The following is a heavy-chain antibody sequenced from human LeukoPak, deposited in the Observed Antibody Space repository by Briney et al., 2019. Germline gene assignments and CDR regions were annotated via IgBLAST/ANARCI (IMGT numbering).Heavy chain of an antibody. CDR3: GRDVASDY. CDR1: GYTFTSYG. J-gene: IGHJ4*02. D-gene: IGHD2-21*01. V-gene: IGHV1-18*01. CDR2: IIAYNGNT. Sequence: ASVKVSCKSSGYTFTSYGFNLVRQAPGQGLEWMGFIIAYNGNTNYAQKLKGRVTMTTDTLKRKAYMELGRLRSDDTAVYYCGRDVASDYWGQGTLVTVSS.